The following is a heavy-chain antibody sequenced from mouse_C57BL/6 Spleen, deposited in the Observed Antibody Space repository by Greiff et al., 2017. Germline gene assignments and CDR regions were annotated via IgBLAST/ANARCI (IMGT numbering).Heavy chain of an antibody. Sequence: EVKLVESGAELVRPGASVKLSCTASGFNIKDDYMHWVKQRPEQGLEWIGWIDPENGDTEYASKFQGKATITADTSSNTAYLQLSSLTSEDTAVYYCTTGGYGTDYFDYWGQGTTLTVSS. CDR1: GFNIKDDY. V-gene: IGHV14-4*01. J-gene: IGHJ2*01. D-gene: IGHD1-1*01. CDR2: IDPENGDT. CDR3: TTGGYGTDYFDY.